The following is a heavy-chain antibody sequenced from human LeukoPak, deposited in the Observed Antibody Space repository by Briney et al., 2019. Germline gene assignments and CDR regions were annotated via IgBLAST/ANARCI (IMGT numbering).Heavy chain of an antibody. Sequence: GGSLRLSCAASGFTFSNAWMSWVRQAPGKGLEWVGRIKSKTDGGTTDYAAPVKGRFTISRDDPKNTLYLQMNSLKTEDTAVYYCTTGVVGATTFSHAGDGDVDYWGQGTLVTVSS. J-gene: IGHJ4*02. V-gene: IGHV3-15*01. CDR1: GFTFSNAW. CDR3: TTGVVGATTFSHAGDGDVDY. D-gene: IGHD1-26*01. CDR2: IKSKTDGGTT.